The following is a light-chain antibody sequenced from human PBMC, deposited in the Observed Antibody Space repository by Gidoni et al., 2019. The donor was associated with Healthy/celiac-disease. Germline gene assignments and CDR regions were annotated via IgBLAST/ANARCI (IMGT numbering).Light chain of an antibody. V-gene: IGKV1-39*01. J-gene: IGKJ2*01. CDR2: AAS. CDR1: QSISSY. CDR3: QQSYSTPYT. Sequence: IQMTQPPSSLSASVGERVTITCRASQSISSYLNWYQQKPGKAPKLLIYAASSLQSGVPSRFSGSGSGTDFTLTISSLQPEDFATYYCQQSYSTPYTFGQGTKVETK.